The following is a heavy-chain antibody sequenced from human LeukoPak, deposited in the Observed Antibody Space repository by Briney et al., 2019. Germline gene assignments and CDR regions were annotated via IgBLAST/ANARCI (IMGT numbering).Heavy chain of an antibody. D-gene: IGHD6-6*01. V-gene: IGHV4-31*03. CDR3: ATRYSSSSIHPVRFDY. CDR1: GGSISSGGYS. J-gene: IGHJ4*02. CDR2: IYYSGST. Sequence: SETLSLTCTVSGGSISSGGYSWSWIHQHPGKGLEWIGYIYYSGSTYYNPSLKSRVTISVDTSKNQFSLKLSSVTAADTAVYYCATRYSSSSIHPVRFDYWGQGTLVTVSS.